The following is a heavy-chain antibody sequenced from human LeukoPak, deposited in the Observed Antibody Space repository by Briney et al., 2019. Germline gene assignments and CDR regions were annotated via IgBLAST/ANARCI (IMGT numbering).Heavy chain of an antibody. CDR3: ARDSRSAFDY. CDR2: ISYDGSNK. CDR1: GFTFSSYA. V-gene: IGHV3-30*01. Sequence: GSLRLSCAASGFTFSSYAMHWVRQAPCMGLEWVAVISYDGSNKYYADSVKGRFTISRDNSKNTLYLQMNSLRAEDTAVYYCARDSRSAFDYWGQGTLVTVSS. D-gene: IGHD6-25*01. J-gene: IGHJ4*02.